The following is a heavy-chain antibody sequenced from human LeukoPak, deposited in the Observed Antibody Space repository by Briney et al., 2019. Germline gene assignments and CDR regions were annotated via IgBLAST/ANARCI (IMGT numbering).Heavy chain of an antibody. Sequence: PSETLSLTCTVSGGSISSSSYYWGWIRQPPGKGLEWIGIIYYSGSTYYNPSLKSRVTISEDTSKNQFSLKLSSVTAADTAVYYCARRSSSWYSKIDSWGQGTLVTVSS. V-gene: IGHV4-39*01. D-gene: IGHD6-13*01. CDR3: ARRSSSWYSKIDS. CDR2: IYYSGST. J-gene: IGHJ4*02. CDR1: GGSISSSSYY.